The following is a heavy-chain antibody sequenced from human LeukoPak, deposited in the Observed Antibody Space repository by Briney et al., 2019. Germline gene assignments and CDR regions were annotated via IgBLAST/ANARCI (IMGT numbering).Heavy chain of an antibody. Sequence: PSETLSLTCTVSHYSISSGYYWGWIRQPPGKGLEWIGTIYRNGSTYFNPSLKSRVTISVDTSKNQFSLKLSSVTAADTAVYYCARASKVQLWLEGFDYWGQGTLVTVSS. J-gene: IGHJ4*02. V-gene: IGHV4-38-2*02. D-gene: IGHD5-18*01. CDR3: ARASKVQLWLEGFDY. CDR1: HYSISSGYY. CDR2: IYRNGST.